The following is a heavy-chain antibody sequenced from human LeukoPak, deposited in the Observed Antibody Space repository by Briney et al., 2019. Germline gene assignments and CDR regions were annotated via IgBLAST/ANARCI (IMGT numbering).Heavy chain of an antibody. D-gene: IGHD5-12*01. CDR3: ARGLDLEAFDI. Sequence: SETLSLTCTVSGGSISRSSYYWGWTRQPPGKGLEWIGSIYYSGSTYYNSSLESRVAISVDTSKNQFSLKLSSVTAADTAVYYCARGLDLEAFDIWGQGTMVTVSS. J-gene: IGHJ3*02. CDR2: IYYSGST. V-gene: IGHV4-39*01. CDR1: GGSISRSSYY.